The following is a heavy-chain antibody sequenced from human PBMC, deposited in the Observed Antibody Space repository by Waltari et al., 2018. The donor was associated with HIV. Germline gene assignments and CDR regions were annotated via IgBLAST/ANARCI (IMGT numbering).Heavy chain of an antibody. V-gene: IGHV1-69*02. J-gene: IGHJ5*01. D-gene: IGHD3-10*01. CDR1: GETFKSFT. CDR2: SGAMIGLP. CDR3: AAPPAKGTWFES. Sequence: QVHLVQSGTEVGKSGSSVKVSYRYPGETFKSFTITCVRPAPGQGLQWMGRREWTGRSGAMIGLPKYAEKLRGRITISADAVTNTAFMELTSLRPDDTAVYYCAAPPAKGTWFESWGQGSLVIVSS.